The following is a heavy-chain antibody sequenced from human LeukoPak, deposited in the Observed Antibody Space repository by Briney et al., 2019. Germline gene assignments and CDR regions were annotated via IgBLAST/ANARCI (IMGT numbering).Heavy chain of an antibody. CDR3: ATVAVIRGVTYFDY. CDR2: LFYSGST. J-gene: IGHJ4*02. D-gene: IGHD3-10*01. V-gene: IGHV4-59*01. Sequence: PSEALSLTCTVSGGSISSYYWSWIRQPPGKGLEWIAYLFYSGSTDYNPSLESRVTISVDTSKNQYSLKLRSVTAADTAVYYCATVAVIRGVTYFDYWGQGTLVTFSS. CDR1: GGSISSYY.